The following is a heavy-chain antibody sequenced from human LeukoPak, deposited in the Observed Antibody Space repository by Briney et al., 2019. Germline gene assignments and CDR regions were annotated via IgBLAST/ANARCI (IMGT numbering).Heavy chain of an antibody. J-gene: IGHJ4*02. CDR3: ARAGVAGTKGHFDY. CDR1: GFTFSSYS. Sequence: NPGGSLRLSCAASGFTFSSYSMNWVRQAPGKGLEWVSSISSSSSYIYYADSVKGRFTISRDNAKNSLYLQMNSLRAEDTAVYYCARAGVAGTKGHFDYWGQGTLVTVSS. CDR2: ISSSSSYI. D-gene: IGHD6-19*01. V-gene: IGHV3-21*01.